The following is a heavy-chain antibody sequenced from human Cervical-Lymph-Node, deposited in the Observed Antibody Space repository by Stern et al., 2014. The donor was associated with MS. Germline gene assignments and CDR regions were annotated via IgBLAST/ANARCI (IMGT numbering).Heavy chain of an antibody. CDR2: INPSGDST. CDR1: GFTFTRYY. V-gene: IGHV1-46*01. D-gene: IGHD3-10*01. Sequence: QVQLVQSGAEVKKPGASVKVSCKASGFTFTRYYIHWVRQAPGQGLEWMGVINPSGDSTLYSQKFQGRVTMTRDTSTSTVYMEMRSLKFEDTAVYYCARAMVRGMMGFDPWGQGTLVTVFS. CDR3: ARAMVRGMMGFDP. J-gene: IGHJ5*02.